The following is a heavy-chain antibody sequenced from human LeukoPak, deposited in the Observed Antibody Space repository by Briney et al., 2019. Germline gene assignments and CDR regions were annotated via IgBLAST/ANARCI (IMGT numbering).Heavy chain of an antibody. CDR1: EFIFSDYY. V-gene: IGHV3-11*01. Sequence: GGSLRLSCAASEFIFSDYYISWIRQAPGKGLEWISHISSSGSVKYFADSVKGRFTISRDNARNSLYLDMNSLRAEDTAVYYCAREGGSGSYYSQGIDYWGQGTLVTVSS. CDR3: AREGGSGSYYSQGIDY. J-gene: IGHJ4*02. D-gene: IGHD3-10*01. CDR2: ISSSGSVK.